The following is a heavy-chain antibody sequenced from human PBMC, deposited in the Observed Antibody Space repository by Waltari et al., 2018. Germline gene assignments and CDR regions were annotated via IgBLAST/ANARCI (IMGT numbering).Heavy chain of an antibody. J-gene: IGHJ3*02. CDR1: GYSISSDYY. V-gene: IGHV4-38-2*02. Sequence: QVQLQESGPGLVKPSETLSLTCPVSGYSISSDYYWCWFRRPPGKGLAWIATTSHIGPTHYNPSFKSRVTISVDTSTNQFSLKLNSVTASDTAVYYCTRVEYYDSSGYYVGAFDIWGQGTTVTVSS. CDR2: TSHIGPT. D-gene: IGHD3-22*01. CDR3: TRVEYYDSSGYYVGAFDI.